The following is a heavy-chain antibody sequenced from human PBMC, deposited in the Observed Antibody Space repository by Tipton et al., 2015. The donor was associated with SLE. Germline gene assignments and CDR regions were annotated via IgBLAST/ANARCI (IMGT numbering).Heavy chain of an antibody. J-gene: IGHJ4*01. D-gene: IGHD2-15*01. V-gene: IGHV4-39*01. CDR3: ASAGYSSYFDY. CDR1: GGSISSYY. CDR2: LYYSGST. Sequence: LRLSCTVSGGSISSYYWGWIRQPPGKGLEWIGSLYYSGSTYYNPSLPSRVTISVDTSKNQFSLILSSVTAADTAVYYCASAGYSSYFDYWGQGTLVTVSS.